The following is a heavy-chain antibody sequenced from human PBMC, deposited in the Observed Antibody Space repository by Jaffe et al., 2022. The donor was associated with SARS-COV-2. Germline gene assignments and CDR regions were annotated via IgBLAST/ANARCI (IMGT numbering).Heavy chain of an antibody. CDR2: ISYDGSNK. D-gene: IGHD1-26*01. J-gene: IGHJ4*02. Sequence: QVQLVESGGGVVQPGRSLRLSCAASGFTFSSYAMHWVRQAPGKGLEWVAVISYDGSNKYYADSVKGRFTISRDNSKNTLYLQMNSLRAEDTAVYYCASARPPNVGAFNYWGQGTLVTVSS. V-gene: IGHV3-30*04. CDR1: GFTFSSYA. CDR3: ASARPPNVGAFNY.